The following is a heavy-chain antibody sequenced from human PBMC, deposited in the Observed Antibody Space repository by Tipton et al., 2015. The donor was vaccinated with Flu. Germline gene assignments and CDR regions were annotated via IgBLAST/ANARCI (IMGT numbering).Heavy chain of an antibody. V-gene: IGHV3-48*03. CDR3: ARDGTIAAAVDAFDI. D-gene: IGHD6-13*01. J-gene: IGHJ3*02. CDR1: GFSFSSYE. CDR2: ISSSGSTI. Sequence: SLRLSCAASGFSFSSYEMNWVRQAPGKGLEWVSYISSSGSTIYYADSVKGRFTISRDNAKNSLYLQMNSLRAEDTAIYYCARDGTIAAAVDAFDIWGQGTMVTVSS.